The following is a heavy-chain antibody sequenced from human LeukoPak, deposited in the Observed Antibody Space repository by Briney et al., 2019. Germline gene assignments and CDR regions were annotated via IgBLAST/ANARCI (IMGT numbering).Heavy chain of an antibody. CDR1: GFTVSTNY. CDR3: GRDRGGTSGWSPVGY. CDR2: IYSGGST. V-gene: IGHV3-66*01. D-gene: IGHD6-19*01. Sequence: GGSLRLSCAASGFTVSTNYMSWVRQAPGKGLEWASTIYSGGSTHYADSVQGRFTISRDNSKNTLYLQMNSLRGEDTAVYYCGRDRGGTSGWSPVGYWGQGTLVTVSS. J-gene: IGHJ4*02.